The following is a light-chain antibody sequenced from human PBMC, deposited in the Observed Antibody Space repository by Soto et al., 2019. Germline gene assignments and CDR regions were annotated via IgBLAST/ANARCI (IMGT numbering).Light chain of an antibody. Sequence: QSALTQPASVSGSPGQSITISCTGTSSDVGSDNLVSWYQQHPGKAPKFIIYEVSERPSGFSNRFSGSKSGNTASLTISGLQAEDEADYYCCSYAGSSTYVFGTGTKLTVL. CDR2: EVS. CDR3: CSYAGSSTYV. J-gene: IGLJ1*01. CDR1: SSDVGSDNL. V-gene: IGLV2-23*02.